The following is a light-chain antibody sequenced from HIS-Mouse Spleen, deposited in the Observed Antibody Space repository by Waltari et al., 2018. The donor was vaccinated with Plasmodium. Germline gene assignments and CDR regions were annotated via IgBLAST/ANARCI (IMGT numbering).Light chain of an antibody. J-gene: IGKJ5*01. CDR3: QQYNNWPT. V-gene: IGKV3-15*01. Sequence: EIVMTQSPATLSVSPGERATLSCRASQSVSSNLAWYQQKPGQAPRLLRYGASTRATGIPARFSGSGSGTEFTLTISSMQSEEFAVYYCQQYNNWPTFGQGTRLEIK. CDR1: QSVSSN. CDR2: GAS.